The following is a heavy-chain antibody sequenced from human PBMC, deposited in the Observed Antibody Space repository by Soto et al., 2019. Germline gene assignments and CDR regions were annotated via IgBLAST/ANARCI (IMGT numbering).Heavy chain of an antibody. CDR1: GGTSTRYA. V-gene: IGHV1-69*06. J-gene: IGHJ4*02. CDR2: IVPMFGTS. CDR3: NGGSKYDFWSGYL. Sequence: QERLVQSGAEVRKPGSSVKVSCKVTGGTSTRYAINWVRQAPGQGLEWMGGIVPMFGTSKYAQKFQGRVTITANTSTNIAYMELRSLRSEDTAVYYGNGGSKYDFWSGYLGGQGPWVSVPS. D-gene: IGHD3-3*01.